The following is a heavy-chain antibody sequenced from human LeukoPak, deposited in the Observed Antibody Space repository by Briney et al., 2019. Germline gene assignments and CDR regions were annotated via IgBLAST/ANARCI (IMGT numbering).Heavy chain of an antibody. CDR2: INPNSGGT. Sequence: ASVKVSCKASGYTFTGYYMHWVRQAPGQELEWMGWINPNSGGTNYAQKFQGRVTMTRDTSISTAYMELSRLRSDDTAVYYCARDQTTVTTVYYYNYMDVWGKGTTVTVSS. CDR3: ARDQTTVTTVYYYNYMDV. J-gene: IGHJ6*03. D-gene: IGHD4-17*01. V-gene: IGHV1-2*02. CDR1: GYTFTGYY.